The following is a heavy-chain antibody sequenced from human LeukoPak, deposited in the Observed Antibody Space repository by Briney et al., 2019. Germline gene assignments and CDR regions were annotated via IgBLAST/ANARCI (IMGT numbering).Heavy chain of an antibody. CDR1: AGTFSGYA. D-gene: IGHD6-13*01. J-gene: IGHJ4*02. V-gene: IGHV1-69*13. Sequence: SVKVSCKASAGTFSGYAISWVRQAPGQGLEWMGGIIPIFGTANYAQKVQGRVTITADESTSTAYMELSSLRSEDTAEYYCARKQQLVMGPFDYWGQGTLVTVSS. CDR3: ARKQQLVMGPFDY. CDR2: IIPIFGTA.